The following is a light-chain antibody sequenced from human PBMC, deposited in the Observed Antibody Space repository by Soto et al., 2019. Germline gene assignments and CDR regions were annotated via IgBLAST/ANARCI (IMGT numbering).Light chain of an antibody. CDR2: EVS. Sequence: QYVLTQPPSASGAPGQSFTISCTGTSSDVGGYNYVSWYQQHPGKAPKLMIYEVSERPSGVPDRFSGSRSGNTASLTVSGLQAEDEADYYCSSYTGSNNYVFGTGTKVTVL. CDR1: SSDVGGYNY. V-gene: IGLV2-8*01. CDR3: SSYTGSNNYV. J-gene: IGLJ1*01.